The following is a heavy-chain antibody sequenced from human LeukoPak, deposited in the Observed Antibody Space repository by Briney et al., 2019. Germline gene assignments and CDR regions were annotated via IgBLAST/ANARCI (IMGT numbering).Heavy chain of an antibody. CDR3: ARKGVVPAAIRNYYGMDV. CDR2: INPNSGGT. V-gene: IGHV1-2*02. D-gene: IGHD2-2*02. CDR1: GYTFTRYY. Sequence: ASVKVSCKASGYTFTRYYMHWVRQAPGQGLEWMGWINPNSGGTNYAQKFQGRVTMTRDTSISTAYMELSRLRSDDTAVYYCARKGVVPAAIRNYYGMDVWGQGTTVTVSS. J-gene: IGHJ6*02.